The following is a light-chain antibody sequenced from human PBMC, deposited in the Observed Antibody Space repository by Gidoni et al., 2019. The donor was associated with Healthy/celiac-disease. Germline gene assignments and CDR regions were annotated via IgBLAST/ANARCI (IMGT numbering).Light chain of an antibody. Sequence: SYELTQPPSVSVAPGQTASINCSGDKFGDKYVCWYQQKPGPSPVLVTHPDSKRPSGIPERFSGSNSGNTATLTISETQAMDEADYYCQAWDTGIVVFGGGTKLTVL. CDR3: QAWDTGIVV. CDR2: PDS. V-gene: IGLV3-1*01. CDR1: KFGDKY. J-gene: IGLJ2*01.